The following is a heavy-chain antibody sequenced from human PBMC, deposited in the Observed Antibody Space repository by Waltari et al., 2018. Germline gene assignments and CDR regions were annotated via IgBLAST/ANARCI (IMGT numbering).Heavy chain of an antibody. J-gene: IGHJ4*02. V-gene: IGHV3-23*04. CDR1: GLTFSSYA. D-gene: IGHD2-8*01. CDR3: AKGRLMVLTYYFDY. CDR2: SRGSGGST. Sequence: EVQLVESGGGLVQPGGSLRLSCAASGLTFSSYAMSWVRTRRGKGVEWVSASRGSGGSTYYADSVKGRFTISRENSKNTLYLQMNSLRAEDTAVYYCAKGRLMVLTYYFDYWGQGTLVTVSS.